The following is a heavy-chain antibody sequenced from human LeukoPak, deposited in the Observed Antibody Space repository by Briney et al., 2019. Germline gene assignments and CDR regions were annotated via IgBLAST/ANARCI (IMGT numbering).Heavy chain of an antibody. CDR3: ARDEAGTFDY. D-gene: IGHD6-19*01. J-gene: IGHJ4*02. CDR2: ISSSSSYI. CDR1: GFTFSSYS. V-gene: IGHV3-21*01. Sequence: GGSLRLSCAASGFTFSSYSLNWVRQAPGKGLEWVSSISSSSSYIYYADSVKGRFTISRDNARNSLYLQMNSLRAEDTAVYYCARDEAGTFDYWGQGTLVTVSS.